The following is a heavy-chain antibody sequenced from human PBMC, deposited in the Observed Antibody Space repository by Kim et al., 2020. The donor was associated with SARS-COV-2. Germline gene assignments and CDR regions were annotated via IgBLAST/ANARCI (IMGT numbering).Heavy chain of an antibody. CDR2: IDADNGNT. CDR3: ARNEDY. V-gene: IGHV1-3*01. Sequence: ASVKVSCKASGYTFTSYAFHWVRRAPGQRLEWMGWIDADNGNTKYSQKFQGRVTITRDTSASTAYMELSSLRSEDTAVYYCARNEDYWGQGTLVTVSS. J-gene: IGHJ4*02. CDR1: GYTFTSYA.